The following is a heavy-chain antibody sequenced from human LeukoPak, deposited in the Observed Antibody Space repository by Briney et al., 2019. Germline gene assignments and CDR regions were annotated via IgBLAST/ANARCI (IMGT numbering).Heavy chain of an antibody. CDR3: AKDIVAAAGTAVGAFDI. D-gene: IGHD6-13*01. J-gene: IGHJ3*02. Sequence: GGSLRLSCAASGFTFDDYAMHWVRQAPGKGLEWVSLISWDGGSTYYADSVKGRFTISRDNSKNSLYLQMNSLRAEDTALYYCAKDIVAAAGTAVGAFDIWGQGTMVTVSS. CDR2: ISWDGGST. V-gene: IGHV3-43D*03. CDR1: GFTFDDYA.